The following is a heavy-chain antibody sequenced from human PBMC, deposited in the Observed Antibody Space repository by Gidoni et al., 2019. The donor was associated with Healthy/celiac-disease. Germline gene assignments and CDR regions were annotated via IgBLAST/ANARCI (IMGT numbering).Heavy chain of an antibody. Sequence: QVQLVESGGGVVQPGRSLRLSCAASGFPFSSYGMHWVRQAPGKGLEWVAVIWYDGSNKYYADSVKGRFTISRDNSKNTLYLQMNSLRAEDTAVYYCARVLAAGFYYYGMDVWGQGTTVTVSS. CDR3: ARVLAAGFYYYGMDV. CDR1: GFPFSSYG. J-gene: IGHJ6*02. CDR2: IWYDGSNK. V-gene: IGHV3-33*01. D-gene: IGHD6-13*01.